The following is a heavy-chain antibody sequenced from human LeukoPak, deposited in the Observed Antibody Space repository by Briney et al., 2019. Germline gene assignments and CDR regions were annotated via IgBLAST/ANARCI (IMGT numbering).Heavy chain of an antibody. CDR1: GGSISSSSYY. J-gene: IGHJ2*01. Sequence: PSETLSLTCTVSGGSISSSSYYWSWIRQPAAEGLEWIGRIYTSGSTNYNPSLKSRVTISVDTSKNQFSLKLSSVTAADTAVYYCARVGDFEHRHWYFDLWGRGTLVTVSS. D-gene: IGHD4-17*01. V-gene: IGHV4-61*02. CDR2: IYTSGST. CDR3: ARVGDFEHRHWYFDL.